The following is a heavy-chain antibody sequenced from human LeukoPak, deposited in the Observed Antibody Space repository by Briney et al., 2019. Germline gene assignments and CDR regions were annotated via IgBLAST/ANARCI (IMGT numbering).Heavy chain of an antibody. Sequence: GGSLRLSCAASGFTFSSYWMSWVRQAPGKGLEWVANIKQDGSEKYYVDSVKGQFTISRDNAKNSLYLQMNSLRAEDTAVYYCARGPLQYSNYGNWFDPWGQGTLVTVSS. CDR1: GFTFSSYW. D-gene: IGHD4-4*01. V-gene: IGHV3-7*01. J-gene: IGHJ5*02. CDR2: IKQDGSEK. CDR3: ARGPLQYSNYGNWFDP.